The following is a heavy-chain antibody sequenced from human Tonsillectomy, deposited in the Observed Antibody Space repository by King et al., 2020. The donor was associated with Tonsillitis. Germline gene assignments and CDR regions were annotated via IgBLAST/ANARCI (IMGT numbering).Heavy chain of an antibody. D-gene: IGHD3-3*01. CDR3: AKTFPQRDFWSGYRY. Sequence: VQLVESGGGVVQPGRSLRLSCAASGFTFISYGMHWVRQAPGKGLEWVAVISYDGSNKYYADSVKGRFTISRDNSKNTLYLQMNSLRAEDTAVYYCAKTFPQRDFWSGYRYWGQGTLVTVSS. J-gene: IGHJ4*02. CDR1: GFTFISYG. V-gene: IGHV3-30*18. CDR2: ISYDGSNK.